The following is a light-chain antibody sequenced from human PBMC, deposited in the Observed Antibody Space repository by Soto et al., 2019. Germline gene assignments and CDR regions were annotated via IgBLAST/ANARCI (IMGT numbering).Light chain of an antibody. J-gene: IGKJ5*01. Sequence: IQLTQSPSSLSASVGDRVTITCRASQGISSHLAWYQQKPGKAPKLLIYAASTLQTVVPSRFSVGGSGTDFTLTLSSLQPEDFATYYCQQVNSFPSTFGQGTRLEIK. V-gene: IGKV1-9*01. CDR3: QQVNSFPST. CDR2: AAS. CDR1: QGISSH.